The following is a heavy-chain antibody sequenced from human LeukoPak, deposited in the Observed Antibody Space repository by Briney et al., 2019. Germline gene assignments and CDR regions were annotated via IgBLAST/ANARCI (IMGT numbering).Heavy chain of an antibody. CDR1: GYTFTGYY. CDR2: INPNSGGT. D-gene: IGHD4-23*01. Sequence: GASVKVSCKASGYTFTGYYMHWVRHAPGQGLEWMGWINPNSGGTNYAQKFQGRVTMTRDTSISTAYMELSRLRSDDTAVYYCARSRGGMYYFDYWGQGTLVTVSS. J-gene: IGHJ4*02. CDR3: ARSRGGMYYFDY. V-gene: IGHV1-2*02.